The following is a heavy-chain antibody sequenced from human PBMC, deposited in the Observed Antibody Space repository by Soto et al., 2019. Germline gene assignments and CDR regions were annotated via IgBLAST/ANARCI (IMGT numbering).Heavy chain of an antibody. J-gene: IGHJ3*02. CDR3: ARMRATAAAGTAAFDI. CDR2: INPNSGGT. CDR1: GYTFTGYY. D-gene: IGHD6-13*01. Sequence: GASVKVSCKASGYTFTGYYMHWVRQAPGQGLEWMGWINPNSGGTSYAQKFQGWVTMTRDTSISTAYMELSRLRSDDTAVHYCARMRATAAAGTAAFDIWGQGTRVTVSS. V-gene: IGHV1-2*04.